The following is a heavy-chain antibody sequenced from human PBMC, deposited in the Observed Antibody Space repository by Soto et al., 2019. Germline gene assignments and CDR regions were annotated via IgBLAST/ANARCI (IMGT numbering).Heavy chain of an antibody. CDR2: INHSGST. V-gene: IGHV4-34*01. J-gene: IGHJ5*02. CDR1: GGSFSGYY. Sequence: SETLSLTCAVYGGSFSGYYWSWIRQPPGKGLEWIGEINHSGSTNYNPSLKSRVTISVDTSKNQFSLKLSSVTAADTAVYYCARGRPGWFDPWGQGTLVTVSS. CDR3: ARGRPGWFDP.